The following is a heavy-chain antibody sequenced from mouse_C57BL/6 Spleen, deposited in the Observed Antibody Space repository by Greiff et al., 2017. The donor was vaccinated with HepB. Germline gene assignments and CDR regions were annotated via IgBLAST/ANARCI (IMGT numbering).Heavy chain of an antibody. Sequence: VQLQQSGAELVKPGASVKLSCTASGFNIKDYYMHWVKQRTEQGLEWIGRIDPEDGETKYAPKFQGKATITADTSSNTAYLQLSSLTSEDTAVYYCARSGYYGQYYFDYWGQGTTLTVSS. D-gene: IGHD1-1*01. CDR3: ARSGYYGQYYFDY. J-gene: IGHJ2*01. CDR1: GFNIKDYY. CDR2: IDPEDGET. V-gene: IGHV14-2*01.